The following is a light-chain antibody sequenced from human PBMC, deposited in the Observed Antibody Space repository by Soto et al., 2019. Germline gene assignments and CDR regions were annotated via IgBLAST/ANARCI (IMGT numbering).Light chain of an antibody. J-gene: IGKJ2*01. CDR2: GSS. CDR1: QSISNNY. V-gene: IGKV3-20*01. CDR3: QQYGSSPPYT. Sequence: EVVLTQSPGTLSLSPGERAALSCRASQSISNNYFAWYQQKPGQAPRLLIFGSSDRATGIPDRFRGSGSGIDFPLTISRLEPEDLAVYYCQQYGSSPPYTFGQGTKLEIK.